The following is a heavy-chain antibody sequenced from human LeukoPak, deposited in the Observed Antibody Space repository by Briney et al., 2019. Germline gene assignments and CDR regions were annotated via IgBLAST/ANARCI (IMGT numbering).Heavy chain of an antibody. Sequence: GGSLRLSCAASGFTFSSYAMHWVRQAPGKGLEWVAAISYDGSNKYYADSVKGRFTISRDNSKNTLYLQMNSLRAGDTAVYYCAREMELWADYYYYYYMDVWGKGTTVTVSS. CDR3: AREMELWADYYYYYYMDV. CDR1: GFTFSSYA. CDR2: ISYDGSNK. D-gene: IGHD1-7*01. V-gene: IGHV3-30-3*01. J-gene: IGHJ6*03.